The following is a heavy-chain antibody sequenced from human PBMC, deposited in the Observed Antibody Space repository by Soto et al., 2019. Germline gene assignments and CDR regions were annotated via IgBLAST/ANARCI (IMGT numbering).Heavy chain of an antibody. J-gene: IGHJ6*03. CDR2: IYYSGST. V-gene: IGHV4-59*08. CDR1: GGSISSYY. D-gene: IGHD2-15*01. Sequence: PSETLSLTCTVSGGSISSYYWSWIRQPPGKGLEWIGYIYYSGSTNYNPSLKSRVTISVDTSKKQFSLKLRSVTAADTAVFYCARQTYCSGGSCYFYYYYMDVWGKGTTVTVSS. CDR3: ARQTYCSGGSCYFYYYYMDV.